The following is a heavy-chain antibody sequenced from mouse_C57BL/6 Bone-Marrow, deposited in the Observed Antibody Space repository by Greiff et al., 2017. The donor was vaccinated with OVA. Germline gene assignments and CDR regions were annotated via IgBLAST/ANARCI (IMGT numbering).Heavy chain of an antibody. J-gene: IGHJ4*01. CDR2: ISSGSSTI. CDR3: ARSNYYAMDY. Sequence: EVMLVESGGGLVKPGGSLKLSCAASGFTFSDYGMHWVRQAPEKGLEWVAYISSGSSTIYYADTVKGRFTISRDNAKTTLFLQMTSLRSEDTAMYDCARSNYYAMDYWGQGTSVTVSS. V-gene: IGHV5-17*01. CDR1: GFTFSDYG.